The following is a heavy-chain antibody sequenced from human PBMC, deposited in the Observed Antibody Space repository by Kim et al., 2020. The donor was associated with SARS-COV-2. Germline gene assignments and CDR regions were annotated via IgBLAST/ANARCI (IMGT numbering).Heavy chain of an antibody. Sequence: GGSLRLSCAASGFTFSSYSMNWVRQAPGKGLEWVSYISSSSSTIYYADSVKDRFTISRDNAKNSLYLQMNSLRDEDTAVYYCANIAAAGPPRWGDTPGPASYYYGMDVWGQGTTVTVSS. CDR1: GFTFSSYS. CDR2: ISSSSSTI. CDR3: ANIAAAGPPRWGDTPGPASYYYGMDV. D-gene: IGHD6-13*01. J-gene: IGHJ6*02. V-gene: IGHV3-48*02.